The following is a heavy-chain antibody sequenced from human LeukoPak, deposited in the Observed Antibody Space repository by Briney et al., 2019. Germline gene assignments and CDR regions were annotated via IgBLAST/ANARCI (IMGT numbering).Heavy chain of an antibody. V-gene: IGHV3-23*01. CDR3: ARDRPNYYGSNGHYYKLNGDC. CDR2: ITSSGAAT. J-gene: IGHJ4*02. CDR1: GFTFSSYA. Sequence: GGSLRLSCAASGFTFSSYAMSWVRQAPGKGLEWVSSITSSGAATYYADSVKGGFTISRDNSDNTLYLQMNSLRAEHTAVYYCARDRPNYYGSNGHYYKLNGDCWGQGTLVTVSS. D-gene: IGHD3-22*01.